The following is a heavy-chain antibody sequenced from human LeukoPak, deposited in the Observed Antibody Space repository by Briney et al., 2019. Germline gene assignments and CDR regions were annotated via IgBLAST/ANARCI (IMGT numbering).Heavy chain of an antibody. CDR2: IKEDESEK. V-gene: IGHV3-7*01. Sequence: GGSLRLSCAASGFTFSSYWMGWVRQAPGKGLEWVANIKEDESEKYYADSVKGRFTISRDNAENSLYLQMNGLRAEDTAIYYCANEGGGAFDIWGRGTMVTVSS. J-gene: IGHJ3*02. CDR1: GFTFSSYW. CDR3: ANEGGGAFDI.